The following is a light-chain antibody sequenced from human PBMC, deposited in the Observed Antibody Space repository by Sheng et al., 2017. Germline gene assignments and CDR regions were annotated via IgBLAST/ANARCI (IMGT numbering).Light chain of an antibody. Sequence: EIVLTQSPATLSLSPGERATLSCRASQSVDTYLAWYQQKPGQAPRLLIYDASNRATGIPARFSGSGSGTDFTLTISSLEPEDFAVYYCQQRSTWPITFGQGTRLDIK. CDR1: QSVDTY. CDR3: QQRSTWPIT. CDR2: DAS. J-gene: IGKJ5*01. V-gene: IGKV3-11*01.